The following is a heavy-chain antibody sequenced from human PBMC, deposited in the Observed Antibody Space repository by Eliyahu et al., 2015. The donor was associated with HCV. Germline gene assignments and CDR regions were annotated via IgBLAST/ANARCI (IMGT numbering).Heavy chain of an antibody. CDR3: AKYYYDSSGYHHLDY. V-gene: IGHV3-23*01. D-gene: IGHD3-22*01. J-gene: IGHJ4*02. CDR2: ISGSGGST. CDR1: GFTFSSYA. Sequence: EVQLLESGGGLVQPGGSLRLSCAASGFTFSSYAMSWVRQAPGKGLEGVSAISGSGGSTYYADSVKGRFTISRDNSKNTLYLQMNSLRAEDTAVYYCAKYYYDSSGYHHLDYWGQGTLVTVSS.